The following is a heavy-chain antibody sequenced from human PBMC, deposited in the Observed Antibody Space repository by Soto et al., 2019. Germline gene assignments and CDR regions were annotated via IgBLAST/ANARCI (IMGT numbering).Heavy chain of an antibody. V-gene: IGHV4-59*11. D-gene: IGHD2-21*01. CDR1: GGSLTDHY. CDR3: ARGNDWKSSTFDI. J-gene: IGHJ3*02. Sequence: QVQLQESGPGLVKPSETLSLTCTVAGGSLTDHYWNWFRQSPGKGLHWIGYVYYSGGTNHNPSLKSRVTMSVDTSKNHFSLNLRSVTAADTAVYYCARGNDWKSSTFDIWGQGTMVSVSS. CDR2: VYYSGGT.